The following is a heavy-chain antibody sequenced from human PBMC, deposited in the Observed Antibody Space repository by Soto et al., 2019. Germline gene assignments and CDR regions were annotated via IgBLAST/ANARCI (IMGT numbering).Heavy chain of an antibody. J-gene: IGHJ4*02. V-gene: IGHV4-39*01. CDR2: IYYSGST. CDR3: ARQAGPFDY. Sequence: PXETLSLTCTVSGCSISSSSYYWGWIRQPPGKGLEWIGSIYYSGSTYYNPSLKSRVTISVDTSKNQFSLKLSSVTAADTAVYYCARQAGPFDYWGQGTLVTVSS. CDR1: GCSISSSSYY.